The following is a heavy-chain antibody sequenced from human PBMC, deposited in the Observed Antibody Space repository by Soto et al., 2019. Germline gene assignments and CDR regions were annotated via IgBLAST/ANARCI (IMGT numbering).Heavy chain of an antibody. Sequence: EVQVVETGGGLIQPGGSLRLSCAVSGFTVSSNYMSWVRQPPGKGPEWVSAIYSGGITYYADSVKGRFTISTDNPKNTLYLQMNSLRAEDTAVYYCAREGDVHNPSWFDLWGQGTLVTVSS. CDR3: AREGDVHNPSWFDL. D-gene: IGHD1-1*01. CDR1: GFTVSSNY. V-gene: IGHV3-53*02. J-gene: IGHJ5*02. CDR2: IYSGGIT.